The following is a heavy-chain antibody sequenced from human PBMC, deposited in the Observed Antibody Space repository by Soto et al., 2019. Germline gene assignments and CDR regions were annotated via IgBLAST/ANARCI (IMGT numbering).Heavy chain of an antibody. CDR1: GFTFNSYN. J-gene: IGHJ4*02. Sequence: EVQLVESGGGLAQPGGSLRLSCAASGFTFNSYNMNWVRQAPGRGPEWVSYISSSGGIDYAASVKGRFTVSRDNARKSLFLQINSLRAEDTAVYYCATSLNSYGPRWGRPCDSWGQGTLVTVSS. D-gene: IGHD3-10*01. V-gene: IGHV3-48*03. CDR2: ISSSGGI. CDR3: ATSLNSYGPRWGRPCDS.